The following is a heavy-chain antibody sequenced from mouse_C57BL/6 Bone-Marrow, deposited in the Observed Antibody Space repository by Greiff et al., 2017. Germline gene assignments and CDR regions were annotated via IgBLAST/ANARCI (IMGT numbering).Heavy chain of an antibody. J-gene: IGHJ2*01. D-gene: IGHD1-1*01. V-gene: IGHV1-82*01. CDR3: ARLYPPGSSFDY. Sequence: VQLQQSGPELVKPGASVKISCKASGYAFSSSWMNWVKQRPGKGLEWIGRIYPGDGDTNYNGKFKGKATLTADKSSSTAYMQLSSLTSEDSAVYFCARLYPPGSSFDYWGQGTTLTVSS. CDR1: GYAFSSSW. CDR2: IYPGDGDT.